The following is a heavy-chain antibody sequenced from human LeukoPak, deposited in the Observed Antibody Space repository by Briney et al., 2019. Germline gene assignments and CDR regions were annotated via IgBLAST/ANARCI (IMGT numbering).Heavy chain of an antibody. Sequence: SETLSLTCTVSGGSISSYYWSWIRQPPGKGLEWIGYIYYSGSTNYNPSLKSRVTISVDTSKDQFSLKLSSVTAADTAVYYCARGDDILTGYYGYWGQGTLVTVSS. V-gene: IGHV4-59*01. D-gene: IGHD3-9*01. J-gene: IGHJ4*02. CDR1: GGSISSYY. CDR3: ARGDDILTGYYGY. CDR2: IYYSGST.